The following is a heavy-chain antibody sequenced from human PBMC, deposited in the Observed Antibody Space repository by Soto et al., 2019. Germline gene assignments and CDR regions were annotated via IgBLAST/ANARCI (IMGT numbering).Heavy chain of an antibody. CDR2: VYYNGNT. CDR1: GGSVSSRSYY. Sequence: QVQLQESGPGLVKPSETLSLTCTVSGGSVSSRSYYWTWVRQPPGKGLEWIGFVYYNGNTNYNPSLNCRVTISVDSSKSQFSLNLRSVTAADTAVYYCAIGYGPPDYWGQGTLVTVSA. J-gene: IGHJ4*02. V-gene: IGHV4-61*01. CDR3: AIGYGPPDY. D-gene: IGHD3-10*01.